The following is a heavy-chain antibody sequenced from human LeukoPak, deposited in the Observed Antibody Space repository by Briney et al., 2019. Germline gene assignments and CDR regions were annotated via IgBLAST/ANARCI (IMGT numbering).Heavy chain of an antibody. CDR3: ARELSSSGYYFDY. J-gene: IGHJ4*02. D-gene: IGHD5-18*01. CDR1: GFSLTNYG. Sequence: PGGSLRLSCEASGFSLTNYGMDWVRQAPGKGLEWVSSISSSSAHIYYADSVRGRFTISRDNAKNSLYLQMNSLRAEDTAVYYCARELSSSGYYFDYWGQGNLVTVSA. CDR2: ISSSSAHI. V-gene: IGHV3-21*01.